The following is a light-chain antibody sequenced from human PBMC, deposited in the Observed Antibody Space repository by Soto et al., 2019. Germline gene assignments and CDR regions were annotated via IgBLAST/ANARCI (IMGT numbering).Light chain of an antibody. J-gene: IGKJ4*01. V-gene: IGKV3-20*01. CDR1: QSVSSSY. Sequence: EIVLTQSPGTLSLSPGERATLSCRASQSVSSSYLAWYQQKPGQAPRLLIYGASSRATGIPDRFSGSGSGTDFTLTISRLEPEYVAVYYCHQYDSSPLSFGGGTKVEIK. CDR3: HQYDSSPLS. CDR2: GAS.